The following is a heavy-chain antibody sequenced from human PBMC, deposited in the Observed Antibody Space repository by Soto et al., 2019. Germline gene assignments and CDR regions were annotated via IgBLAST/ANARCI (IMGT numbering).Heavy chain of an antibody. CDR2: ISGSGGST. D-gene: IGHD2-8*01. V-gene: IGHV3-23*01. CDR3: AKVVAPTDIVLMVYAMGGDYYFDY. Sequence: PGGSLRLSCAASGFTFSSYAMSWVRQAPGKGLEWVSAISGSGGSTYYADSVKGRFTISRDNSKNTLYLQMNSLRAEDTAVYYCAKVVAPTDIVLMVYAMGGDYYFDYWGQGTLVTVSS. J-gene: IGHJ4*02. CDR1: GFTFSSYA.